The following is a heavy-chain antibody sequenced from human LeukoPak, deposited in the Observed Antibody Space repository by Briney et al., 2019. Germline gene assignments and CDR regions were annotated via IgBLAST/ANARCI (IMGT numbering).Heavy chain of an antibody. CDR2: INKDGSAT. CDR1: EFTFSHFA. Sequence: GGSLRLSCAVSEFTFSHFAMHWVRQAPGKGLEWVSLINKDGSATYYADSVKGRFTISRDNSKNSLYLQMNSLRSEDTALYYCATWAFYHSLDVWGQGTTVTVSS. J-gene: IGHJ6*02. D-gene: IGHD1-26*01. CDR3: ATWAFYHSLDV. V-gene: IGHV3-43*02.